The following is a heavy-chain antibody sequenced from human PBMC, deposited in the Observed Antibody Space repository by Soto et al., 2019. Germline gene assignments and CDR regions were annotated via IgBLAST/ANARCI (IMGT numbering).Heavy chain of an antibody. Sequence: EVQLLESGGDLVQPGGSLRLSCAASGFTFSSYALSWVRQAPGKGLEWVSTISSSGGTTYYADSVKGRFTISRDNSKNTLYLEMTSLRAEDTAVYYCAKDQTTLPRGVAYYFDYWGQGTLVPVSS. J-gene: IGHJ4*02. CDR2: ISSSGGTT. CDR3: AKDQTTLPRGVAYYFDY. D-gene: IGHD3-10*01. V-gene: IGHV3-23*01. CDR1: GFTFSSYA.